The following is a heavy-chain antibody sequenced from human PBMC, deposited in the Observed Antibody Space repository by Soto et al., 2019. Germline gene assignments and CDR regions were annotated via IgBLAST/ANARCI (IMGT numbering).Heavy chain of an antibody. J-gene: IGHJ4*02. D-gene: IGHD1-1*01. CDR3: VKRETGSRRYFES. CDR2: ISGTSGGT. CDR1: GFTFSSNV. Sequence: PGGSLRLSCAASGFTFSSNVMSWVRQAPGKGLEWVSTISGTSGGTYYADSVKGRFTISRDTSKNTLYLQMDGLRAEDTAVYYCVKRETGSRRYFESWGQGTLVTVSS. V-gene: IGHV3-23*01.